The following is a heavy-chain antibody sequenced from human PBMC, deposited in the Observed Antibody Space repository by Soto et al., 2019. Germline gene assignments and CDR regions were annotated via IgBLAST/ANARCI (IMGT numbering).Heavy chain of an antibody. Sequence: QVQLVESGGGVVQPGRSLRLSCAASGFTFSSYAMHWVRQAPGKGLEWVAVISYDGSNKYYADSVKGRFTISRDNSKNTXYXXMNSLRAEDTAVYYCAREGSLLRYFDWLLRHAFDIWGQGTMVTVSS. CDR3: AREGSLLRYFDWLLRHAFDI. J-gene: IGHJ3*02. CDR1: GFTFSSYA. D-gene: IGHD3-9*01. CDR2: ISYDGSNK. V-gene: IGHV3-30-3*01.